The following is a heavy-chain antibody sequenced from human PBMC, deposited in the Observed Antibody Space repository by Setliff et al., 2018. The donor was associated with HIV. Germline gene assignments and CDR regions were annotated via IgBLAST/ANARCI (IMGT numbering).Heavy chain of an antibody. CDR3: ARDYRTTDILSSGYMDV. CDR1: GYTFTGYY. J-gene: IGHJ4*02. Sequence: ASVKVSCKASGYTFTGYYIYWVRQAPGQGLQWMGRINPNIGSTNYAQNFQGRASMTRDTSVNTSFMELSNLWSDDTAVYYCARDYRTTDILSSGYMDVWGQGTLVTVSS. V-gene: IGHV1-2*06. D-gene: IGHD3-9*01. CDR2: INPNIGST.